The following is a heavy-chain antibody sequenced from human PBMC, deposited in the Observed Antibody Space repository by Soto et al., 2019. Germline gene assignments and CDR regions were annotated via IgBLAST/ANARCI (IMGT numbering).Heavy chain of an antibody. J-gene: IGHJ6*02. Sequence: GASVKVSCKASGYTFTSYGISWVRQAPGQGLEWMGWISAYNGNTNYAQKLQGRVTMTTDTSTSTAYMELRSLRSDDTAVYYCARDWYSSSWYQVLDYYYGMDVWGQGTTVTVSS. V-gene: IGHV1-18*04. CDR2: ISAYNGNT. CDR1: GYTFTSYG. D-gene: IGHD6-13*01. CDR3: ARDWYSSSWYQVLDYYYGMDV.